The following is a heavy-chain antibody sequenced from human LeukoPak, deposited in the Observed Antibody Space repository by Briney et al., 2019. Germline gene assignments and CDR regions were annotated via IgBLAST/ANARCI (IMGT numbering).Heavy chain of an antibody. Sequence: PSETLSLTCAVYGGSFSGYYWSWIRQPPGKGLEWIGEINHSGSTNYNPSLKSRVTISVDTSKNQFSLKLSSVTAADTAVYYCAKDRIAVAGYFDYWGQGTLVTVSS. CDR2: INHSGST. J-gene: IGHJ4*02. CDR3: AKDRIAVAGYFDY. D-gene: IGHD6-19*01. V-gene: IGHV4-34*01. CDR1: GGSFSGYY.